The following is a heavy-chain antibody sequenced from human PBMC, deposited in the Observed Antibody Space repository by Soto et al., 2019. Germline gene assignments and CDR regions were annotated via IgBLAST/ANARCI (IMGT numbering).Heavy chain of an antibody. V-gene: IGHV1-69*06. CDR1: GGTLSDHG. Sequence: QVQLEQSGAEVKKPWSSVKISCKASGGTLSDHGVSWLRQAPGQGLEWVGGTSPVFNTAKYAPKFQGRVTIAADKSTNIAYMELGSLRSDATAFYYCALGVYGSGNYYTGPSAFDIWGQGTLVIVSS. D-gene: IGHD3-10*01. J-gene: IGHJ3*02. CDR2: TSPVFNTA. CDR3: ALGVYGSGNYYTGPSAFDI.